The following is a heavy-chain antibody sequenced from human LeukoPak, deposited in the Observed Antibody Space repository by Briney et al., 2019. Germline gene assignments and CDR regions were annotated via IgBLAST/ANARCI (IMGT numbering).Heavy chain of an antibody. V-gene: IGHV1-8*02. CDR2: MNPNSGNT. CDR1: GYTFTGYY. J-gene: IGHJ4*02. CDR3: ERGSRYVFDY. D-gene: IGHD3-16*01. Sequence: ASVKVSCKASGYTFTGYYMHWVRQAPGQGLEWMGWMNPNSGNTGYAQKFQGRVTMTRNTSISTAYMELSSLRSEDTAVYYCERGSRYVFDYWGQGTLVTVSS.